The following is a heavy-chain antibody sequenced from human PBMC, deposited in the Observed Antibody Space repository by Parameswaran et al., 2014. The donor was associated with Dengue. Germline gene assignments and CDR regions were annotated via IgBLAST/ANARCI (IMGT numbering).Heavy chain of an antibody. CDR2: ISGSGGST. CDR3: AKDGGAGYSSGWDYFDY. D-gene: IGHD6-19*01. Sequence: VRQAPGKGLEWVSAISGSGGSTYYADSVKGRFTISRDNSKNTLYLQMNSLRAEDTAVYYCAKDGGAGYSSGWDYFDYWGQGTLVTVSS. J-gene: IGHJ4*02. V-gene: IGHV3-23*01.